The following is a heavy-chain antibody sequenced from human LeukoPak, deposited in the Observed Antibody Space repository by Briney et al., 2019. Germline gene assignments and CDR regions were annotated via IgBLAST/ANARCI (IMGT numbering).Heavy chain of an antibody. CDR1: GDSVSSNSAA. V-gene: IGHV6-1*01. CDR3: AREGEMATLLGYFDY. D-gene: IGHD5-24*01. CDR2: TYYRSKWYN. J-gene: IGHJ4*02. Sequence: SQTLSLTCAISGDSVSSNSAAWNWIRQSPSRGLEWLGRTYYRSKWYNDYAVSVKSRITINPDTSKYQFSLQLNSVTPEDTAVYYCAREGEMATLLGYFDYWGQGTLVTVSS.